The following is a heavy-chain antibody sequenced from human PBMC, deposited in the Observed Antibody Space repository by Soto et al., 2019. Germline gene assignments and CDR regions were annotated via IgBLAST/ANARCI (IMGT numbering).Heavy chain of an antibody. V-gene: IGHV4-59*01. D-gene: IGHD1-1*01. J-gene: IGHJ5*02. CDR3: AREVQFANWFDP. CDR1: GGSISSYY. Sequence: QVQLQESGPGLVKPSETLSLTCTVSGGSISSYYWSWIRQPPGKGLEWIGYIYYSGSTNYNPSLRSRVTISVDTSKNQFSLKLSSVTAADTAVYYCAREVQFANWFDPWGQGTLVTVSS. CDR2: IYYSGST.